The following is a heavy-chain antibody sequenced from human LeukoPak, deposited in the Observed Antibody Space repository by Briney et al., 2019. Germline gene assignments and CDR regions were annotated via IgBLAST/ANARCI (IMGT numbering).Heavy chain of an antibody. V-gene: IGHV3-23*01. D-gene: IGHD2-21*02. Sequence: PGGSLRLSCAASGFTFSSYAMSWVRQAPGKGLEWVSAITGSGGTTYYADSVKGRFTISRDNSKNTLYLQMNSLRAEDTAVYYCAKHTLVVTAIYYWGQGTLVTVSS. J-gene: IGHJ4*02. CDR3: AKHTLVVTAIYY. CDR1: GFTFSSYA. CDR2: ITGSGGTT.